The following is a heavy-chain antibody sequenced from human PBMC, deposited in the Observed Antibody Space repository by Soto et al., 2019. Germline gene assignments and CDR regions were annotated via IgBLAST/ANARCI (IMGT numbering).Heavy chain of an antibody. CDR3: ASHSVVVIPAGWFHP. D-gene: IGHD2-2*01. CDR1: GGTFSSYA. Sequence: QVQLVQSGDEVKKPGSSVKVSCKASGGTFSSYAISWVRQAPGQGLEWMGGIIPIFGTANYVQKFQGRVTITADKSTSTAYMALSRLRSDDTDVYYCASHSVVVIPAGWFHPWGQGTLVTVFS. V-gene: IGHV1-69*06. J-gene: IGHJ5*02. CDR2: IIPIFGTA.